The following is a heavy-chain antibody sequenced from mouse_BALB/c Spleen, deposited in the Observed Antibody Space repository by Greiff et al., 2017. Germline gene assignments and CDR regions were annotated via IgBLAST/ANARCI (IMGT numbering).Heavy chain of an antibody. CDR2: ILPGSGST. CDR3: ARTLLRYAMDY. CDR1: GYTFSSYW. V-gene: IGHV1-9*01. Sequence: QVQLQQSGAELMKPGASVKISCKATGYTFSSYWIEWVKQRPGHGLEWIGEILPGSGSTNYNEKFKGKATFTADTSSNTAYMQLSSLTSEDSAVYYCARTLLRYAMDYWGQGTSVTVSS. J-gene: IGHJ4*01. D-gene: IGHD1-1*01.